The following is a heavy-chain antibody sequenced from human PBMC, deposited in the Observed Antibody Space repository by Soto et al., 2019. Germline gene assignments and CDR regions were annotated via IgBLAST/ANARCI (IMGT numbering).Heavy chain of an antibody. J-gene: IGHJ4*02. V-gene: IGHV1-18*01. CDR1: GYTFTTYG. Sequence: ASVKVSCKASGYTFTTYGISWVRQAPGQGLEWMGWISAYYGDTKYAQKVQGRVTMTRDISTSTAYMELRSLRSDDTAVYYCVRESEKMSTIMPAYWGQGTLVTVYS. D-gene: IGHD1-1*01. CDR2: ISAYYGDT. CDR3: VRESEKMSTIMPAY.